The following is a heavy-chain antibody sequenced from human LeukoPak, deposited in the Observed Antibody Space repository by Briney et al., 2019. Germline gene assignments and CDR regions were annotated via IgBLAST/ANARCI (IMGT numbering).Heavy chain of an antibody. CDR3: ARDRGWTDLRDY. D-gene: IGHD3/OR15-3a*01. Sequence: ASVKVSCKASGGTFSSYAISWVRQAPGQGLEWMGGIIPIFGTANYAQKFQGRVTITADKSTSTAYMELSSLRSEDTAVYYCARDRGWTDLRDYWGQGTLLAVSS. CDR1: GGTFSSYA. J-gene: IGHJ4*02. V-gene: IGHV1-69*06. CDR2: IIPIFGTA.